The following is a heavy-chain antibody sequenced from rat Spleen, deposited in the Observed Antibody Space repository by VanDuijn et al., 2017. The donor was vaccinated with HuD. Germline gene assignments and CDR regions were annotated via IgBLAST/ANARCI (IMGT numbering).Heavy chain of an antibody. CDR2: ITYDGGRT. CDR3: ASRTGNWFAY. Sequence: EVQLVESGGGLVQSGRSLKLSCAVSGFTFSDYYMAWVRQAPTKGLEWVATITYDGGRTYYRNSVKGRFTISRDNARSVLDLEMDSLRSEDTATYYCASRTGNWFAYWGQGTLVTVSS. CDR1: GFTFSDYY. V-gene: IGHV5-20*01. J-gene: IGHJ3*01. D-gene: IGHD5-1*01.